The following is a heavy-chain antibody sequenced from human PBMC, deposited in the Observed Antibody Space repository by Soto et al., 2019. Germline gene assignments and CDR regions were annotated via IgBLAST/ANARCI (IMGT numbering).Heavy chain of an antibody. CDR1: GYTFTSYA. Sequence: ASVKVSCKASGYTFTSYAMHWVRQAPGQRLEWMGWINAGNGNTKYSQKFQGRVTITRDTSASTAYMELSSLRSEDTAVYYCAVSSSWTHDWFDPWGQGTLVTVSS. V-gene: IGHV1-3*01. J-gene: IGHJ5*02. D-gene: IGHD6-13*01. CDR3: AVSSSWTHDWFDP. CDR2: INAGNGNT.